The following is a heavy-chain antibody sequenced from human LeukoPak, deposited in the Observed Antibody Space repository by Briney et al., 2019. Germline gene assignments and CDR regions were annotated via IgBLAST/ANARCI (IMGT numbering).Heavy chain of an antibody. CDR1: GFTFSSYS. V-gene: IGHV3-21*01. J-gene: IGHJ4*02. D-gene: IGHD6-6*01. CDR3: ARAGIVARRGFDY. Sequence: GGSLRLSCAASGFTFSSYSMNWVRQAPGKGLEWVSSISSSSSYIYYADSVKGRFTISRDNAKNSLYLQMNSPRAEDTAVYYCARAGIVARRGFDYWGQGTLVTVSS. CDR2: ISSSSSYI.